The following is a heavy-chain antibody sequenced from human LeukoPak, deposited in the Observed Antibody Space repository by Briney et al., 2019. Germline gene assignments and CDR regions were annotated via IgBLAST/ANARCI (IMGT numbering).Heavy chain of an antibody. Sequence: SSETLSLTCTVSSGSMSSHYWSWIRQPPGKGLEWIGYIYYSGSTSYNPWSTNYNSSLKSRVTISVDTSKNQFSLKLSSVAAADTAVYYCARDTAWFDPWGQGTLVTVSS. CDR2: IYYSGST. J-gene: IGHJ5*02. CDR3: ARDTAWFDP. V-gene: IGHV4-59*11. D-gene: IGHD2-21*02. CDR1: SGSMSSHY.